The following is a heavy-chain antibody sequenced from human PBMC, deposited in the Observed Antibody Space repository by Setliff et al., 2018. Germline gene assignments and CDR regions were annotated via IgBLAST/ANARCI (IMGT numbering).Heavy chain of an antibody. CDR3: ARESEEGSWLLDQKYCFDY. V-gene: IGHV1-69*10. Sequence: ASVKVSCKASGGTFSSYAISWVRQAPGQGLEWMGGIIPILGIANYAQKFQGRVTITADKSTSTAYMELSSLRSEDTAVYYCARESEEGSWLLDQKYCFDYWGQGTQVTVSS. D-gene: IGHD6-13*01. CDR1: GGTFSSYA. J-gene: IGHJ4*02. CDR2: IIPILGIA.